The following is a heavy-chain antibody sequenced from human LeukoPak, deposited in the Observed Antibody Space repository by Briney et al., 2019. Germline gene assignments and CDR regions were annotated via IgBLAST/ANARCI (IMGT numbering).Heavy chain of an antibody. D-gene: IGHD2-15*01. CDR3: ARALVAGVTLNALDI. CDR1: GFSFSSYW. V-gene: IGHV3-74*01. Sequence: GGSLRPSCAVSGFSFSSYWMHWVRQAPGKGLVWVARIQYDGSTTNYADSVKGRFTISRDNAKKTLYVQMNSLRAEDTAVYYCARALVAGVTLNALDIWGQGTMVTVSS. CDR2: IQYDGSTT. J-gene: IGHJ3*02.